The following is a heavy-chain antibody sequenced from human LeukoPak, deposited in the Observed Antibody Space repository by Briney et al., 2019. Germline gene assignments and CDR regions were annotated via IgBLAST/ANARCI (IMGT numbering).Heavy chain of an antibody. CDR2: INHSGST. CDR3: AREGHHGHLNY. V-gene: IGHV4-34*01. CDR1: GGSFSGYY. Sequence: SETLSLTCAVYGGSFSGYYWSWIRQPPGKGLEWIGEINHSGSTNYNPSLKSRVTISVDTSKNQFSLKLSSVTAADTAVYYCAREGHHGHLNYWGQGTLVTVSS. J-gene: IGHJ4*02. D-gene: IGHD5/OR15-5a*01.